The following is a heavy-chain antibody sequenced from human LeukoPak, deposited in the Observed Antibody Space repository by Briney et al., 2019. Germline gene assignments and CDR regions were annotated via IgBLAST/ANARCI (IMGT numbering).Heavy chain of an antibody. CDR1: GYTFTSYA. CDR2: INAGNGNT. J-gene: IGHJ3*02. CDR3: ASHYYDSRGYYFDEAFDI. D-gene: IGHD3-22*01. V-gene: IGHV1-3*01. Sequence: ASVKVPCKASGYTFTSYAMHWVRQAPGQRLEWMGWINAGNGNTKYSQKFQGRVTITRDTSASTAYMELSSLRSEDTAVYYCASHYYDSRGYYFDEAFDIWGQGTRVTVSS.